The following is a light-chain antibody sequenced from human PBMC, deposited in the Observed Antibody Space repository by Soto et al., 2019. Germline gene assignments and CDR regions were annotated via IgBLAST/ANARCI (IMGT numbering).Light chain of an antibody. CDR3: SSYTSSIVV. V-gene: IGLV2-14*01. CDR2: DVS. J-gene: IGLJ2*01. CDR1: SSDVGGYNY. Sequence: QSALTQPASVSGSPGQSITISCTGTSSDVGGYNYVSWYQQHPGKAPKLMIYDVSNRPSGVSNRFSGSKSGNTASLTISGLQAEDEVDYYCSSYTSSIVVFGGGTKLTVL.